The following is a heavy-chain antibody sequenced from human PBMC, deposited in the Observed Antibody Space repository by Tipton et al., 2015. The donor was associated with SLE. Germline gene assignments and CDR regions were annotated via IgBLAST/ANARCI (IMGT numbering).Heavy chain of an antibody. D-gene: IGHD3-16*01. CDR1: GGSISSGGHY. CDR2: IYYSGST. Sequence: TLSLTCTVSGGSISSGGHYWSWIRQHPGKGLEWIGYIYYSGSTFYNPSLNSRVTISVDTSKNRFSLKLTSVTAADTAVYYCARRDGGGSFDLWGRASLVTVSS. J-gene: IGHJ2*01. CDR3: ARRDGGGSFDL. V-gene: IGHV4-31*03.